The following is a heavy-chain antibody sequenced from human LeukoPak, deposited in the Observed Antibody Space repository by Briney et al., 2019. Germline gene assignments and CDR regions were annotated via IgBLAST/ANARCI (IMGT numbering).Heavy chain of an antibody. V-gene: IGHV3-30*18. Sequence: PGGSLRLSCAASGFTFSSYGMHWVRQAPGKGLEWVAVISYDGSNKYYADSVKGRFTISRDNSKNTLYLQMNSLRVEDTAVYYCANRRGTAMLFDYWGQGTLVTVSS. J-gene: IGHJ4*02. CDR2: ISYDGSNK. D-gene: IGHD5-18*01. CDR1: GFTFSSYG. CDR3: ANRRGTAMLFDY.